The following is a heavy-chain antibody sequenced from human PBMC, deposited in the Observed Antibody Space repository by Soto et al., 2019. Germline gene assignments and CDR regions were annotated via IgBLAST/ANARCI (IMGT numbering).Heavy chain of an antibody. CDR3: AKDPHSYDSGSYDHGWFDP. V-gene: IGHV3-30*18. Sequence: GGSLRLSCAASGFTFSNYGMHWVRQAPGKGLEWVAFITFDGKNNFYADSVKGRFTISRDNSKNTLYLQMNSLRVEDTSMYYCAKDPHSYDSGSYDHGWFDPWGQGTLVTVS. CDR1: GFTFSNYG. CDR2: ITFDGKNN. J-gene: IGHJ5*02. D-gene: IGHD3-10*01.